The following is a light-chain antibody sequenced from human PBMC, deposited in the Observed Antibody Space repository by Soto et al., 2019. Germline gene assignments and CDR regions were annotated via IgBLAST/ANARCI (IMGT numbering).Light chain of an antibody. Sequence: QPVLTQSPSASASLGASVKLTCTLSSGHSSYAIAWHQQQPEKGPRYLMKFNSDGSHSKGDGIPDRFSGSSSGAERYLTISSLQSEDEADDYCQTWGTGIVVFGGGTKRTVL. J-gene: IGLJ2*01. CDR3: QTWGTGIVV. V-gene: IGLV4-69*01. CDR2: FNSDGSH. CDR1: SGHSSYA.